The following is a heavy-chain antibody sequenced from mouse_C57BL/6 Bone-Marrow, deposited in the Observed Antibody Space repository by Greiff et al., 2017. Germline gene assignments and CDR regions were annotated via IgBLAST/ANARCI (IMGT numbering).Heavy chain of an antibody. J-gene: IGHJ2*01. CDR2: ISSGGDYI. CDR3: TRGGDYGQGFDY. CDR1: GFTFSSYA. V-gene: IGHV5-9-1*02. D-gene: IGHD1-1*01. Sequence: EVMLVESGEGLVKPGGSLKLSCAASGFTFSSYAMSWVRQTPEKRLELVAYISSGGDYIYYADTVKGRFTISRDNARNTLYLQMSSLKSEDTAMYYGTRGGDYGQGFDYWGQGTTLTVSS.